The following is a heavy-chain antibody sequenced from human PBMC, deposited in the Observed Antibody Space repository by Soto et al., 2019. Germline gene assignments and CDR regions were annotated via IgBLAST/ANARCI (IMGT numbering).Heavy chain of an antibody. CDR1: GFSITSYA. CDR3: AKKMSGSYTYFDY. D-gene: IGHD1-26*01. Sequence: EVQLLESGGGLIQPGGSLRLSCAASGFSITSYAMSWVRQAPGKGLEWVSTISGNGANIFYGDSVKGRFTISRDTSENTVYLQMNCLRAEEDTAVYYCAKKMSGSYTYFDYWGQGTLVTVSS. CDR2: ISGNGANI. J-gene: IGHJ4*02. V-gene: IGHV3-23*01.